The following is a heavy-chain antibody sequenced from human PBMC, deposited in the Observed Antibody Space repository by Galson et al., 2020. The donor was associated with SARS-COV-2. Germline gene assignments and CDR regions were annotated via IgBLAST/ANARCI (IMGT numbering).Heavy chain of an antibody. J-gene: IGHJ5*02. CDR1: GYSFTSYW. V-gene: IGHV5-51*01. CDR3: ARSYCSSTSCYEGGWFDP. CDR2: IYPGDSDT. Sequence: GESLKISCKGSGYSFTSYWIGWVRQMPGKGLEWMGIIYPGDSDTRYSPSFQGQVTISADKSISTAYLQWSSLKASDTAMYYCARSYCSSTSCYEGGWFDPWGQGTLVTVSS. D-gene: IGHD2-2*01.